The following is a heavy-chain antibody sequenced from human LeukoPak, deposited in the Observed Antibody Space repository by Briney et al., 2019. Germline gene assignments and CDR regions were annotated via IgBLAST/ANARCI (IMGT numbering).Heavy chain of an antibody. CDR3: ANPPAPFRSGSYMHDAFDI. CDR1: GFTFSSYA. CDR2: ISGSGGST. D-gene: IGHD1-26*01. V-gene: IGHV3-23*01. J-gene: IGHJ3*02. Sequence: GGSLRLSCAASGFTFSSYAMSWVRQAPGKGLEWVSAISGSGGSTYYADSVKGRFTISRDNSKNTLYLQMNSLRAEDTAVYYCANPPAPFRSGSYMHDAFDIWGQGTMVTVSS.